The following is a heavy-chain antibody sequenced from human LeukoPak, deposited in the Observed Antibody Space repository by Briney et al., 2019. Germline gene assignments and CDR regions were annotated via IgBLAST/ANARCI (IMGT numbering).Heavy chain of an antibody. D-gene: IGHD6-13*01. V-gene: IGHV3-7*01. CDR3: AREFPDSTATGPAFDF. CDR2: MQIDGSKK. J-gene: IGHJ3*01. CDR1: GFSFSRHW. Sequence: GGSLRLSCAASGFSFSRHWMSWVRQAPGKELEWVANMQIDGSKKYYVDSVKGRFIVSRDNTMNSLYLQMNSLRAKDTAMYYCAREFPDSTATGPAFDFWGQGTMVTVSS.